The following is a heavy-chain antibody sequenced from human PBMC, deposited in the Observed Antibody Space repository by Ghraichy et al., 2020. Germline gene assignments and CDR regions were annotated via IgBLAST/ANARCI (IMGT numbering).Heavy chain of an antibody. J-gene: IGHJ4*02. CDR3: ATIIAASGTGFDY. CDR2: ITAGGSAI. V-gene: IGHV3-23*01. CDR1: GFSFIDYT. Sequence: GESLNISCEASGFSFIDYTMHWVRQAPGMGLEWISAITAGGSAIDYAGSVKGRFTISRDNSKSTLYLEMTRLRAEDMAMYYCATIIAASGTGFDYWGQGTLVTVSS. D-gene: IGHD6-25*01.